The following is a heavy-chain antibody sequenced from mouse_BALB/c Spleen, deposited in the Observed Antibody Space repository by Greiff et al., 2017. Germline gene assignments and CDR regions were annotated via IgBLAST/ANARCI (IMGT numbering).Heavy chain of an antibody. CDR2: IYPGDGDT. D-gene: IGHD1-1*01. J-gene: IGHJ4*01. V-gene: IGHV1-87*01. Sequence: VQRVESGAELARPGASVKLSCKASGYTFTSYWMQWVKQRPGQGLEWIGAIYPGDGDTRYTQKFKGKATLTADKSSSTAYMQLSSLASEDSAVYYCARPHYYGSSSYYAMDYWGQGTSVTVSS. CDR3: ARPHYYGSSSYYAMDY. CDR1: GYTFTSYW.